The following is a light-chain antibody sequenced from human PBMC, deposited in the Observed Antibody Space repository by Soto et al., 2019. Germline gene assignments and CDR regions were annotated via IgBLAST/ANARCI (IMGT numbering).Light chain of an antibody. J-gene: IGKJ1*01. CDR1: QTISSW. CDR2: KAS. V-gene: IGKV1-5*03. Sequence: DIQMTQSPSTLSASVGDRVTITCRASQTISSWLAWYQQKPGKAPKLLIYKASSLKSGVPSRFSGSGSGTEVPLTISSLQPDDFATYYCQQSNSYPWTFGQGTKVELK. CDR3: QQSNSYPWT.